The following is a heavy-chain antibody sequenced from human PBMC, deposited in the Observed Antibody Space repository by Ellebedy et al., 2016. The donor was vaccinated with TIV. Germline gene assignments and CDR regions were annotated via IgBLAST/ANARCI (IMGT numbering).Heavy chain of an antibody. CDR1: GDTFINYY. J-gene: IGHJ4*02. V-gene: IGHV1-46*01. Sequence: AASVKVSCKASGDTFINYYMHWVRQAPGEGLEWMGIINNSGGRTSYAQKFQGRVTMTRDTSTSTVYMELSSLRPEDTAVYYCARGAGYSYDYAFDQWGQGTRVTVSS. CDR3: ARGAGYSYDYAFDQ. D-gene: IGHD5-18*01. CDR2: INNSGGRT.